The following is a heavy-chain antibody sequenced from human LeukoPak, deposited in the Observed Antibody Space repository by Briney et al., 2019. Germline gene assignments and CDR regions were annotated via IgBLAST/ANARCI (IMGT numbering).Heavy chain of an antibody. J-gene: IGHJ4*02. D-gene: IGHD1-26*01. Sequence: PGGSLRLSCAASGFTFSSYEMNWVRQAPGKGLEWVSYISSSGSTIYYADSVKGRFTISRDNAKNSLYLQMNSLRAEDTAVHYCARDISSPSGSYPDYWGQGTLVTVSS. CDR3: ARDISSPSGSYPDY. CDR2: ISSSGSTI. CDR1: GFTFSSYE. V-gene: IGHV3-48*03.